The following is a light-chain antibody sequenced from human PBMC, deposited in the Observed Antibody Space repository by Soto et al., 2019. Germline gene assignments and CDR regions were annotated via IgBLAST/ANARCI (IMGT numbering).Light chain of an antibody. V-gene: IGKV3-20*01. CDR3: QQYGSSRVT. CDR2: GAS. J-gene: IGKJ5*01. CDR1: QSVSSSY. Sequence: EIVLTQSPGTLSLSPGERATLSCRASQSVSSSYLAWYQQKPGQAPRLLIYGASSRATGIPDRFRGSGSGKDFTLTISRLEPEDFAVYYCQQYGSSRVTFGQGTRLEIK.